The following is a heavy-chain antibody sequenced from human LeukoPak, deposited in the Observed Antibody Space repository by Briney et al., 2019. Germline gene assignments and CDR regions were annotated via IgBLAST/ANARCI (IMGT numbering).Heavy chain of an antibody. D-gene: IGHD4-23*01. Sequence: SETLSLTCTVSGGSISSRSDYWGWIRQPPGKGLEWIGSIYHSGSTYYNPSLKSRVTISVDTSKNQFSLKLSSVTAADTAVYYCARVWRWQNAFDIWGQGTMVTVSS. CDR3: ARVWRWQNAFDI. CDR2: IYHSGST. J-gene: IGHJ3*02. CDR1: GGSISSRSDY. V-gene: IGHV4-39*07.